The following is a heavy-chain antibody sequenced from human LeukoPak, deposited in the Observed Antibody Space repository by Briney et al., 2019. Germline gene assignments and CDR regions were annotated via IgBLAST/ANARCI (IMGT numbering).Heavy chain of an antibody. CDR2: ISSSGSTI. CDR1: GFTFSSYE. V-gene: IGHV3-48*03. D-gene: IGHD3-16*02. CDR3: ARVSMAYYDYVWGSYRPTLIDY. J-gene: IGHJ4*02. Sequence: GGSLRLSCAAPGFTFSSYEMNWVRQAPGKGLEWVSYISSSGSTIYYADSVKGRFTISRDNAKNSLYLQMNSLRAEDTAVYYCARVSMAYYDYVWGSYRPTLIDYWGQGTLVTVSS.